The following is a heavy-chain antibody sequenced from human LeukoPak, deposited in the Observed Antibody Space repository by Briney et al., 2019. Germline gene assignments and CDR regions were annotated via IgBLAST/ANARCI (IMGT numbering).Heavy chain of an antibody. J-gene: IGHJ4*02. CDR2: ISAYNGNT. V-gene: IGHV1-18*01. CDR3: ARTPKASYYGDISGLPCLDS. D-gene: IGHD4-17*01. CDR1: GCTFTSYG. Sequence: GASVKVSCKASGCTFTSYGISLVRQAPGQGLEWMGWISAYNGNTNYAQKLQGRVTMTTDTSTSTAYMELRSLRSDDTAVYCCARTPKASYYGDISGLPCLDSWGQGTLVTVSS.